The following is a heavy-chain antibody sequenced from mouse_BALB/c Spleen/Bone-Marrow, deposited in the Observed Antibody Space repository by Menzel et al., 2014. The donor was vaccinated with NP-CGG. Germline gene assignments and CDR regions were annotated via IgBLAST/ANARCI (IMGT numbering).Heavy chain of an antibody. V-gene: IGHV1-7*01. CDR1: GYNFISYW. Sequence: QVQLQQSGAELAKPGASVKLSCKASGYNFISYWMHWVKQRPGQGLEWIGYINPSTGYTEYNQTFKDKATLTADKSSSKAYMQQSSLTSEDSAVYYCARNYDYDGGYYAMDYWGQGTSVTVSS. J-gene: IGHJ4*01. CDR2: INPSTGYT. D-gene: IGHD2-4*01. CDR3: ARNYDYDGGYYAMDY.